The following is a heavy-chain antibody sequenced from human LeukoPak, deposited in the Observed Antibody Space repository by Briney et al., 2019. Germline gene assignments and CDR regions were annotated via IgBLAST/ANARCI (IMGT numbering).Heavy chain of an antibody. CDR1: GFTFSDYY. V-gene: IGHV3-11*04. J-gene: IGHJ5*02. D-gene: IGHD1-26*01. CDR2: ISSSGSTI. CDR3: ARSYAEIGTNNWFDP. Sequence: GGSLRLSCAVSGFTFSDYYMSWIRQAPGKGLEWVSYISSSGSTIYYADSVKGRFTISRDNAKNSLYLQMNSLRAEDTAVYYCARSYAEIGTNNWFDPWGQGTLVTVSS.